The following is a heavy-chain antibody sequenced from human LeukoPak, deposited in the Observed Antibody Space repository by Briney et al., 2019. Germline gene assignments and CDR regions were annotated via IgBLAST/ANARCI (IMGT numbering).Heavy chain of an antibody. CDR2: ISSSGNTI. D-gene: IGHD5-18*01. V-gene: IGHV3-48*04. CDR3: ARLRGYSYGYGDY. Sequence: GGSLRLSCAASGFTFSSYSMNWVRQTPGKGLEWVSYISSSGNTIDYADSVKGRFTISRDNAKNSLYLQMVSLRAEDTAVYYCARLRGYSYGYGDYWGQGTLVTVSS. J-gene: IGHJ4*02. CDR1: GFTFSSYS.